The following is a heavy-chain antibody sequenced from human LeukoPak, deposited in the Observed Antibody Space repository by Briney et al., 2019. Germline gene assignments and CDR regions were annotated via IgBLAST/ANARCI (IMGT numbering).Heavy chain of an antibody. D-gene: IGHD4-23*01. CDR3: ARVYGGKLSLHFDY. CDR2: IIPIFGTA. J-gene: IGHJ4*02. CDR1: GGTFSSYA. V-gene: IGHV1-69*13. Sequence: SVKVSCKASGGTFSSYAISWVRQAPGQGLEWMGGIIPIFGTANYAQKFQGRVTITADESTSTAYMELSSLRSEDTAVYYCARVYGGKLSLHFDYWGQGTLVTVSS.